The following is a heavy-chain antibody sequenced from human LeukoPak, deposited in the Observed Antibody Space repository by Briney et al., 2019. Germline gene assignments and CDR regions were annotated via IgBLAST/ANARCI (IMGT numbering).Heavy chain of an antibody. V-gene: IGHV4-59*01. Sequence: SETLSLTCSASGGSIISYYWSWIRQPPGRGLEWIGYIYHTGTTNYNPSLKSRVTISVNTSTNQLSLRLNSVTAADTAVYYCARGSGWCSSSTCYSFDYWGQGSLVTVSS. CDR2: IYHTGTT. J-gene: IGHJ4*02. CDR3: ARGSGWCSSSTCYSFDY. D-gene: IGHD2-2*01. CDR1: GGSIISYY.